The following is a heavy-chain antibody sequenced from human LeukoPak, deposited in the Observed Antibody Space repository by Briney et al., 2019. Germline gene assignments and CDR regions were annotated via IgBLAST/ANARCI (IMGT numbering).Heavy chain of an antibody. CDR1: GYTFTGYY. CDR3: AGLDGSGSSLDY. D-gene: IGHD3-10*01. Sequence: GASVKVSCKASGYTFTGYYMHWVRQAPGQGLEWMGWINPNSGGTNYAQKLQGRVTMTRDTSISTAYMELSRLRSDDTAVYYCAGLDGSGSSLDYWGQGTLVTVSS. V-gene: IGHV1-2*02. CDR2: INPNSGGT. J-gene: IGHJ4*02.